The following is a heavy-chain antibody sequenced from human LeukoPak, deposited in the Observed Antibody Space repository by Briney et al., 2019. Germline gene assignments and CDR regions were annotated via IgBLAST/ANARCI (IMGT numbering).Heavy chain of an antibody. V-gene: IGHV4-38-2*02. Sequence: PSETLSLTCTVSGYSISSGYYWGWIRQPPGKGLEWIGSIYHGGSTYYNPSLKSRVTISVDTSKNQFSLKLSSVTAADTAVYYCARVLPAAANYFDYWGQGTLVTVSS. CDR3: ARVLPAAANYFDY. J-gene: IGHJ4*02. CDR2: IYHGGST. D-gene: IGHD6-13*01. CDR1: GYSISSGYY.